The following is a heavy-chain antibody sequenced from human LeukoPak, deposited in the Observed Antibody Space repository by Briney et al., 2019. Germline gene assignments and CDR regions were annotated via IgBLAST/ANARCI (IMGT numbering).Heavy chain of an antibody. CDR1: GYTFTSYG. CDR2: ISAYNGNT. V-gene: IGHV1-18*01. D-gene: IGHD1-26*01. Sequence: ASVKVFCKASGYTFTSYGISWVRQAPGQGLEWVGWISAYNGNTNYAQKLQGRVTMTTDTSTSTAYMELRSLRSDDTAVYYCARDRTYSGSYYSGYWGQGTLVTV. CDR3: ARDRTYSGSYYSGY. J-gene: IGHJ4*02.